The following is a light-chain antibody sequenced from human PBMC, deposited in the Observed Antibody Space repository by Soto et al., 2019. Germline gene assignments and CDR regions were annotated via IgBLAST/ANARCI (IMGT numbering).Light chain of an antibody. Sequence: IXXTQSPSTLSASVGDRVTITCRASQXIXSWLAWYQQKPGKAPKLLIYKASSLESGVPSRFSGSGSGTEFTLTISSLQPDDFATYYCQQYNSSPLTFGGGTKVEIK. CDR2: KAS. J-gene: IGKJ4*01. CDR1: QXIXSW. CDR3: QQYNSSPLT. V-gene: IGKV1-5*03.